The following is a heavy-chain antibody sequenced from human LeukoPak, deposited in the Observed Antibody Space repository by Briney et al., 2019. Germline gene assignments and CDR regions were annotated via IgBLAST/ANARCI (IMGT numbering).Heavy chain of an antibody. CDR1: GFTFDDYA. D-gene: IGHD3-10*01. J-gene: IGHJ4*02. CDR2: ISWNSGSI. Sequence: PGGSLRLSCAASGFTFDDYAMHWVRQAPGKGLEWVSGISWNSGSIGYADSVKGRFTISRDNAKNSLYLQMNSLRAEDTALYYCAKDISSYGSGTKAGCFDYWGQGTLVTVSS. V-gene: IGHV3-9*01. CDR3: AKDISSYGSGTKAGCFDY.